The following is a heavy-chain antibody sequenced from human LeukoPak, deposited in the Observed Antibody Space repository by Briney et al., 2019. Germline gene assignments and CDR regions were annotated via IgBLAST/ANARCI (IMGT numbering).Heavy chain of an antibody. CDR2: IIPIFGTA. J-gene: IGHJ4*02. CDR3: ARVARDYDFWSGYYLDY. D-gene: IGHD3-3*01. Sequence: GASVKVSCKASGGTFSSYAISWVRQDPGQGLEWMGGIIPIFGTANYAQKFQGRVTITADESTSTAYMELSSLRSEDTAVYYCARVARDYDFWSGYYLDYWGQGTLVTVSS. CDR1: GGTFSSYA. V-gene: IGHV1-69*13.